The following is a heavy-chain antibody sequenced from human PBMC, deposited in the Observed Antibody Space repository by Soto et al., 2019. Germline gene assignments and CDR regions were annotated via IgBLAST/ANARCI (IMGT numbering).Heavy chain of an antibody. Sequence: EVQLVESGGGLVKPGGSLRLSCAASGFTFSSYSMNWVRQAPGKGLEWVSSISSSSSYIYYADSVKGRFTISRDNAKNSLYLQMNSLRAEDTAVYYCASRIGAELLPGEAAFDIWGQGIMVTVSS. J-gene: IGHJ3*02. CDR2: ISSSSSYI. V-gene: IGHV3-21*01. CDR3: ASRIGAELLPGEAAFDI. CDR1: GFTFSSYS. D-gene: IGHD1-26*01.